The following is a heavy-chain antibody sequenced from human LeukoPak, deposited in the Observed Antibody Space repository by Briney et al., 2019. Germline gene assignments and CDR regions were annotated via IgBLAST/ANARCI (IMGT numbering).Heavy chain of an antibody. CDR2: ISWNSGRI. J-gene: IGHJ6*03. V-gene: IGHV3-9*01. D-gene: IGHD3-3*01. CDR1: GFTFDDYD. CDR3: ARERFLEWSYYMDV. Sequence: PGRSLRLSCTSSGFTFDDYDMSWVRQAPGKGLEWVSGISWNSGRIDYADSVKGRFTISRDNAKNSLYLQMNSLRVEDTALYYCARERFLEWSYYMDVWGKGTTVTVSS.